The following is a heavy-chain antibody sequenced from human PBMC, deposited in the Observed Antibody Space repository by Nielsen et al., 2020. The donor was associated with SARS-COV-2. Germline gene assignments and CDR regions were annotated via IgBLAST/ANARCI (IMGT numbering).Heavy chain of an antibody. CDR1: GYTFTSYG. Sequence: ASVKVSYKASGYTFTSYGISWVRQAPGQGLEWMGWISAYNGNTNYAQKLQGRVTMTTDTSTSTAYMELRSLRSDDTAVYYCARDLPPMGDSGYDYFDYWGQGTLVTVSS. D-gene: IGHD5-12*01. CDR3: ARDLPPMGDSGYDYFDY. V-gene: IGHV1-18*01. CDR2: ISAYNGNT. J-gene: IGHJ4*02.